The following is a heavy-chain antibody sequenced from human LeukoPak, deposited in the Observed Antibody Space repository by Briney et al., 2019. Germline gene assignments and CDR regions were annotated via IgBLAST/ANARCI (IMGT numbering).Heavy chain of an antibody. CDR2: SNDSGGT. CDR1: GGIFSGYY. J-gene: IGHJ3*02. D-gene: IGHD3-10*01. V-gene: IGHV4-34*01. Sequence: SETLSLTCAVYGGIFSGYYWSWIRQPPGKRLEWVGESNDSGGTNYNPSLKSRVTISADKSKNQVSLKLTSVTAADTAVYYCARGRGDLTKDAFDIWGQGTMVTVSS. CDR3: ARGRGDLTKDAFDI.